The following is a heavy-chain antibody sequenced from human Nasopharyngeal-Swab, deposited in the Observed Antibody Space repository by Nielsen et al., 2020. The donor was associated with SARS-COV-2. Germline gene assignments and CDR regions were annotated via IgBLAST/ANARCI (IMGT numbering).Heavy chain of an antibody. J-gene: IGHJ6*02. D-gene: IGHD1-26*01. CDR3: ARSKHSGSYYYGMDV. CDR1: GFTFSSYS. V-gene: IGHV3-21*01. CDR2: ISSSSSYI. Sequence: GGSLRLSCAASGFTFSSYSMNWVRQAPGKGLEWVSSISSSSSYIYYADSVKGRFTISRDNAKNSLYLQMNSLRAEDTAVYCCARSKHSGSYYYGMDVWGQGTTVTVSS.